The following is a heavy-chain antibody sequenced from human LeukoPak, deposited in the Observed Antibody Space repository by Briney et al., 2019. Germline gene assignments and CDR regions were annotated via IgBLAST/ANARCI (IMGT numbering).Heavy chain of an antibody. CDR3: ARGRHPPGYSSSSVIY. J-gene: IGHJ4*02. CDR2: IKHIGHT. V-gene: IGHV4-34*01. Sequence: SQSLSPAWAVYAGSVGSSYGSWIRQPAGKGLEWVGEIKHIGHTNYNPSLKSRATISVDTSKNQYSLKLNSVTAADTAVYYCARGRHPPGYSSSSVIYWGQGTLVTVSS. CDR1: AGSVGSSY. D-gene: IGHD6-6*01.